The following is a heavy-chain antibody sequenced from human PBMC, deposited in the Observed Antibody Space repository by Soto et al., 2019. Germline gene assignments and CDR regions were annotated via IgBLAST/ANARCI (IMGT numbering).Heavy chain of an antibody. CDR1: GFTCADYG. CDR2: INWNGGST. D-gene: IGHD6-19*01. Sequence: PGWSLRLSCAASGFTCADYGMSWVGQAPGKGLGWVSGINWNGGSTGYADSVKGRFTISRDNAKNSLYLQMNSLRAEDTALYYCARLYSSAWYGPGRYWGQGT. V-gene: IGHV3-20*04. CDR3: ARLYSSAWYGPGRY. J-gene: IGHJ4*02.